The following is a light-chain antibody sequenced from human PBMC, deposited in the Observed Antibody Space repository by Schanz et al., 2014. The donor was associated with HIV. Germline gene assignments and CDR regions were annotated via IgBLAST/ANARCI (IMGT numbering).Light chain of an antibody. V-gene: IGLV2-14*03. CDR2: AVS. CDR1: SSDIGAFDY. CDR3: CSYTTTSTYV. Sequence: QSALTQPASVSGSPGQSITISCSGTSSDIGAFDYVSWYQQYPGKAPKLIAYAVSDRPSGLSYRFSGSKSGNTASLAISDLQAADEADYYCCSYTTTSTYVFGAGTKLTVL. J-gene: IGLJ1*01.